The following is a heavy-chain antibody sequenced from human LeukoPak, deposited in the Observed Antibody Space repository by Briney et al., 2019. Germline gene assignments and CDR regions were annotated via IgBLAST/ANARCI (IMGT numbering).Heavy chain of an antibody. Sequence: SETLSLTCTVSGGAISSYYWSWIRQPAGKGLEWIGRIYTSGSTNYNPSLKSRVTMSVDTSKNQFSLKLSSVTAADTAVYYCATQRAQYGPYDYWGQGTLVTVSS. CDR3: ATQRAQYGPYDY. CDR1: GGAISSYY. J-gene: IGHJ4*02. V-gene: IGHV4-4*07. D-gene: IGHD3-10*01. CDR2: IYTSGST.